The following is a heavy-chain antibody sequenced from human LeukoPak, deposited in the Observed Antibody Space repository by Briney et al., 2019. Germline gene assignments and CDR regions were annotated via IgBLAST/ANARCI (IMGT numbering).Heavy chain of an antibody. CDR2: ISYDGSDK. Sequence: GGSLRLSCAASGFTFSTYAMHWVRQAPGKGLEWVAVISYDGSDKYYADSVKGRFTFSRDNPKNTLYLQMNSLRPVDTAVYYCARDIGGQLVIIGEFDYWGQGTLVTVSS. D-gene: IGHD3-9*01. V-gene: IGHV3-30*04. J-gene: IGHJ4*02. CDR3: ARDIGGQLVIIGEFDY. CDR1: GFTFSTYA.